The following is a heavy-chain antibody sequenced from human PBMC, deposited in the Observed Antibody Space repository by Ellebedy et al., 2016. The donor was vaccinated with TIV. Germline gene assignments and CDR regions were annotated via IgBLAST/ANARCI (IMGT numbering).Heavy chain of an antibody. CDR2: IGTAGDT. V-gene: IGHV3-13*01. Sequence: PGGSLRLSCAASGFTFSSYDMHWVRQPTGKDLELVSAIGTAGDTYYPGSVKGRFTISRDNSKNTLYLKMNSLRGEDTALYYCAKDPKSVGHYYGWDVWGQGTTVTVSS. CDR3: AKDPKSVGHYYGWDV. CDR1: GFTFSSYD. D-gene: IGHD4-23*01. J-gene: IGHJ6*02.